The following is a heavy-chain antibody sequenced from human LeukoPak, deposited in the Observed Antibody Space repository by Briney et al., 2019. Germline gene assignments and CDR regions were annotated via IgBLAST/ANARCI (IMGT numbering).Heavy chain of an antibody. CDR3: AKDQRY. J-gene: IGHJ4*02. CDR1: GFTFSSYA. CDR2: ISSSGIST. V-gene: IGHV3-23*01. Sequence: PGGXLRLSCAASGFTFSSYAMSWVRQAPVKGMECVSSISSSGISTYSAHSVKGRFTISRDNSKNTLYLQMNSLRAEDTAVYYCAKDQRYWGQGTLVTVSS.